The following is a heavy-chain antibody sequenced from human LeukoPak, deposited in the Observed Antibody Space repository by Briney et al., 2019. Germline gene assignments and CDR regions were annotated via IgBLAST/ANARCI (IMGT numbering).Heavy chain of an antibody. CDR2: IYTSGST. CDR1: GGSISSGSYY. J-gene: IGHJ6*02. V-gene: IGHV4-61*02. CDR3: ASSDHYYYYGMDV. Sequence: PSQTLSLTCTVSGGSISSGSYYWSWIRQPAGKGPEWIGRIYTSGSTNYNPSLKSRVTISVDTSKNQFSLKLSSVTAADTAVYYCASSDHYYYYGMDVWGQGTTVTVSS.